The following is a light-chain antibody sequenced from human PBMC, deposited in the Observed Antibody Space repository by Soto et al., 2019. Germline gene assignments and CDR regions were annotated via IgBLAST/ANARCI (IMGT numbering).Light chain of an antibody. CDR1: QSVSRGD. CDR3: PQYGHCPRT. Sequence: EIVLTQSPGTLSLSPGETATISCRASQSVSRGDLAWYQQKPGQAPRLLTYRASSRVTGIPDRFSGSWSGTAFTLTISRLEPEDFAVYYCPQYGHCPRTFGTGTTFEIK. V-gene: IGKV3-20*01. J-gene: IGKJ1*01. CDR2: RAS.